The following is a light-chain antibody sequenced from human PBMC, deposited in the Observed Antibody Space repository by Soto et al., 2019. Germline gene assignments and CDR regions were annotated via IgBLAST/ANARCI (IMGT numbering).Light chain of an antibody. CDR1: QSMSSY. CDR3: QRGYCTTRT. V-gene: IGKV1-39*01. J-gene: IGKJ1*01. CDR2: AAS. Sequence: DIQMTQSPSSLSATVGDRVTITCRASQSMSSYLNWYQQKPGKAPKLLIYAASSLQSGVPSRFSGKGSDTDFTLTIRVLQPEVVATCYLQRGYCTTRTFVKGT.